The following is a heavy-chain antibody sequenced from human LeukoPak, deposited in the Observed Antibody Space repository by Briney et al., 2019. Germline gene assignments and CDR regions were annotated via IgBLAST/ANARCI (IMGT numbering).Heavy chain of an antibody. CDR2: ISTYLGDT. D-gene: IGHD6-25*01. V-gene: IGHV1-18*01. CDR3: ARVRRIAAAGAEYFQH. J-gene: IGHJ1*01. Sequence: ASVKVSCKASGYMFTSYGISWVRQAPGQGLEWMGWISTYLGDTNYAQKYQGRVTMTTDTSTSTAYMELRSLRSDDTAICYCARVRRIAAAGAEYFQHWGQGTLVTVSS. CDR1: GYMFTSYG.